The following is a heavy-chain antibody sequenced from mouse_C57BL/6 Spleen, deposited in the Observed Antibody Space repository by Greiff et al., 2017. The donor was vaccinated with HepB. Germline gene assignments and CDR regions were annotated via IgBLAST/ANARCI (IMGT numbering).Heavy chain of an antibody. Sequence: EVQLQQSGPELVKPGASVKISCKASGYTFTDYYMNWVKQSHGKSLEWIGDINPNNGGTSYNQKFKGKATLTVDKSSSTAYMELRSLTSEDSAVCYCARSVYDCFLVDYWGQGTSVTVSS. D-gene: IGHD2-3*01. CDR2: INPNNGGT. CDR3: ARSVYDCFLVDY. J-gene: IGHJ4*01. CDR1: GYTFTDYY. V-gene: IGHV1-26*01.